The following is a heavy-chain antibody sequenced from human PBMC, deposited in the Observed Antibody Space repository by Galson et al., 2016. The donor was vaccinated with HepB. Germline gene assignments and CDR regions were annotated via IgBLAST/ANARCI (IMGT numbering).Heavy chain of an antibody. D-gene: IGHD6-19*01. Sequence: SVKVSCKASGYTFTSYVIHWVRQAPGQSLEWMGWVNGGSGTTKYSQKFQGRVTRTRDTPASTAYLELSSLTSEDTAVYYCTTSVAVGYWGQGTLSPSPQ. V-gene: IGHV1-3*01. CDR3: TTSVAVGY. CDR1: GYTFTSYV. J-gene: IGHJ4*02. CDR2: VNGGSGTT.